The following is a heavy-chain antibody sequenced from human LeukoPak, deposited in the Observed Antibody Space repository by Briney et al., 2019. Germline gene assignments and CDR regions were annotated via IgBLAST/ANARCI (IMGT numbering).Heavy chain of an antibody. D-gene: IGHD2-15*01. CDR3: ARRSDDAFDI. V-gene: IGHV5-51*01. CDR2: IYPGDSDT. Sequence: GAALEISCQGSGCLFTSYWIGWVRQLPGKGLGWMGIIYPGDSDTRYSPSFQGQVTVSADKSISTAYLQWSSLKASDTAMYYCARRSDDAFDIWGQGTMVTVSS. J-gene: IGHJ3*02. CDR1: GCLFTSYW.